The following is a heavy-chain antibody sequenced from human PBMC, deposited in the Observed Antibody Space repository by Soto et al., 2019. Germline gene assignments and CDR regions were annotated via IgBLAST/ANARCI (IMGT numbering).Heavy chain of an antibody. CDR2: ISSSSSYI. V-gene: IGHV3-21*01. CDR1: GFTFSSYS. CDR3: AKGANSAHPYFFES. J-gene: IGHJ4*02. Sequence: PGGSLRLSCAASGFTFSSYSMNWVRQAPGKGLEWVSSISSSSSYIYYADSVKGRFTISRDNAKNSLYLQMNSLRAEDTAVYYCAKGANSAHPYFFESWGQGTLVTVSS.